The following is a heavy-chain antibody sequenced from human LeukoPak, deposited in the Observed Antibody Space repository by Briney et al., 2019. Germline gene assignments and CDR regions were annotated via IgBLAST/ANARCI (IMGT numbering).Heavy chain of an antibody. Sequence: SETVSLTCSVSGGSISSGNNYWGWIRQPSGKGLECIGTIYHTGSTYYNPSLKSRVTISVDTSKNQISLKLSSVTAADTAVYYCARKYNNYVLDSWGQGTLVTVSS. V-gene: IGHV4-39*07. D-gene: IGHD4-11*01. CDR2: IYHTGST. CDR3: ARKYNNYVLDS. CDR1: GGSISSGNNY. J-gene: IGHJ4*02.